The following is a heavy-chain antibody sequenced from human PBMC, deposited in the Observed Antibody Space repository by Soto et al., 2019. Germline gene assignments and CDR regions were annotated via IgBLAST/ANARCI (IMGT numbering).Heavy chain of an antibody. V-gene: IGHV1-69*08. Sequence: QDQLVQSGAEVKKPGSSVKVSCKASGGTFSSHTFSWVRQAPGQGLEWMGRIIPALGTATYAQKSQGRVTITADESETTVYLELNSLRSEDTAVYYCARPDFGDYWYFDLWGRGTLVTVSS. CDR1: GGTFSSHT. CDR3: ARPDFGDYWYFDL. J-gene: IGHJ2*01. CDR2: IIPALGTA. D-gene: IGHD4-17*01.